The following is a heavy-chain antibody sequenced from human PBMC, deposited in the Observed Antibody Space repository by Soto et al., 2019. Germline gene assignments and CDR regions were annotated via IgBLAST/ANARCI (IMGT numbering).Heavy chain of an antibody. CDR3: AREVQVHTPAFVY. CDR2: ISPMFGAA. J-gene: IGHJ4*02. D-gene: IGHD3-10*01. Sequence: QVQLVQSGAEMKKPGSSVKVSCQSSGGTFNTYAMNWVRQAPGQGPEWMGDISPMFGAANYAPKSQGRVTMTADESTGTSYMQLSSLTSEDTALYFCAREVQVHTPAFVYWGQGTLVTVSS. V-gene: IGHV1-69*19. CDR1: GGTFNTYA.